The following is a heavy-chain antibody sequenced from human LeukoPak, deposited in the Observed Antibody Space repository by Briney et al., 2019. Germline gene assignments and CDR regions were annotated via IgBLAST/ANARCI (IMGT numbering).Heavy chain of an antibody. J-gene: IGHJ3*02. CDR1: GDSVSSNSVA. D-gene: IGHD2-21*01. CDR3: ARGLSILWRPPHAFDI. Sequence: SQTLSLTCAISGDSVSSNSVAWNWIRQSPSRGLEWLGRTYYRSKWYNEYAISVKSRITINPDTSKNQFSLQLNSVTPEDTAVYYCARGLSILWRPPHAFDIWGQGTMVTVSS. V-gene: IGHV6-1*01. CDR2: TYYRSKWYN.